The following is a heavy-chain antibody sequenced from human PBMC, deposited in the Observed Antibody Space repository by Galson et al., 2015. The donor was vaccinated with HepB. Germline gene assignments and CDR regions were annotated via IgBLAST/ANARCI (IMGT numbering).Heavy chain of an antibody. Sequence: SLRLSCAASGFTFRNYAMTWVRQAPGKGLEWVSTVTGSRGDTYYADSVKGRFTISRDNSKQTLYLRMNGLRPEDTAIYFCAKDQFCSGSTCYILPFDLWGQGTLVTVSS. CDR1: GFTFRNYA. D-gene: IGHD2-2*02. V-gene: IGHV3-23*01. CDR3: AKDQFCSGSTCYILPFDL. CDR2: VTGSRGDT. J-gene: IGHJ3*01.